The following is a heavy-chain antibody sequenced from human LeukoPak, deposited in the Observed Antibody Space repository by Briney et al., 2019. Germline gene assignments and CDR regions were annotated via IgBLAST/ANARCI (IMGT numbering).Heavy chain of an antibody. Sequence: SETLSLTCTVSGGSISSGDYYWSWIRQPPGKGLEWIGYIYYSGSTYDNPALKSRFIISVDTSTTQFSLKLRSVTAADTAVYSCAGFGEYRYYFDYWGQGTLVTVSS. CDR2: IYYSGST. D-gene: IGHD3-10*01. J-gene: IGHJ4*02. CDR1: GGSISSGDYY. CDR3: AGFGEYRYYFDY. V-gene: IGHV4-30-4*01.